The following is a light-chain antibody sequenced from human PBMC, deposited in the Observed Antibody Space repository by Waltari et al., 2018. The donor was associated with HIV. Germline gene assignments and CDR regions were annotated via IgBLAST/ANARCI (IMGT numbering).Light chain of an antibody. CDR2: LNSDGSH. CDR3: QAWDSSTVV. V-gene: IGLV4-69*01. J-gene: IGLJ2*01. Sequence: QLVLTQSPSASASLGASVKVTCTLSSGHSNYAIAWHQQQPEKAPRYLMKLNSDGSHSKGGGIPDRFSGSSSGAERYLTISSLQSEDEADYYCQAWDSSTVVFGGGTKLTVL. CDR1: SGHSNYA.